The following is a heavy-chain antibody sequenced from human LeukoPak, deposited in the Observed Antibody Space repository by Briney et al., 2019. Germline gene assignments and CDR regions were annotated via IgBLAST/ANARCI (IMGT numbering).Heavy chain of an antibody. J-gene: IGHJ5*02. CDR3: ARGLSKGAGHNWFDP. V-gene: IGHV3-21*01. D-gene: IGHD6-19*01. CDR1: GFTFSSYS. Sequence: PGGSLRLSCAASGFTFSSYSMNWVRQAPGKGLEWVSSISSSSSYIYYADSVKGRFTISRDNAKNSLYLQMNSLRAEDTAVYYCARGLSKGAGHNWFDPWGQGTLVTVSS. CDR2: ISSSSSYI.